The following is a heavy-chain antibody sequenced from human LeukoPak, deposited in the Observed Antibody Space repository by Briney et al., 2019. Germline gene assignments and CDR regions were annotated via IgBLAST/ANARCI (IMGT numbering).Heavy chain of an antibody. Sequence: SVKLSFKAAGGTFSSYAISWVRQAPGQGLEWMGRIIPILGIANYAQKFQGRVTITADKSTSTAYMELGSLRSEDTAVYYCASQLSRGDDYGSGSYYNFPFDYWGQGTLVTVSS. CDR2: IIPILGIA. D-gene: IGHD3-10*01. CDR1: GGTFSSYA. CDR3: ASQLSRGDDYGSGSYYNFPFDY. V-gene: IGHV1-69*04. J-gene: IGHJ4*02.